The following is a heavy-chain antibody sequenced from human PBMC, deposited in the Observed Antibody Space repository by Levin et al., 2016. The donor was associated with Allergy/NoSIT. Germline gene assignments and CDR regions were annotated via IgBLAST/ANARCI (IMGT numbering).Heavy chain of an antibody. V-gene: IGHV3-72*01. CDR2: SRTKGNNYRT. Sequence: WIRQPPGKGLEWIGRSRTKGNNYRTEYAASVKGRFTISRDESKDSLHLQMTSLKIDDTAIYFCVREMRSSLREVNHFDFWGRGTLGTVSS. J-gene: IGHJ4*02. CDR3: VREMRSSLREVNHFDF. D-gene: IGHD3-10*01.